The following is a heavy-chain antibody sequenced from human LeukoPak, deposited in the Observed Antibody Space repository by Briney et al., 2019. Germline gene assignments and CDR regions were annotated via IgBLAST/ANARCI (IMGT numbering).Heavy chain of an antibody. J-gene: IGHJ3*02. Sequence: SETLSLTCTVSGGSISSYYWSWIRQPPGKGLEWIGYIYYSGSTNYNPSLKSRVTISVDTSKNQFSLKLSSVTAADTAVYYCARHKAVAGNDAFDIWGQGTMVTVPS. V-gene: IGHV4-59*08. D-gene: IGHD6-19*01. CDR3: ARHKAVAGNDAFDI. CDR1: GGSISSYY. CDR2: IYYSGST.